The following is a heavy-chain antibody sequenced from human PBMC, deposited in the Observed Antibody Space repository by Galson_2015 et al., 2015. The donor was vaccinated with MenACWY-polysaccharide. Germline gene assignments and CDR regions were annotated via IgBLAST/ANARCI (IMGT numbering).Heavy chain of an antibody. Sequence: SVKVSCKASGCTFTNFGVSWVRQAPGQGLEWMGWISAYNGDTNYAQKVQDRVTMTTDTSTSTAYMELRSLRSDDTAVYYCARVGGLRVDYFDYCGQGTLVTVSS. V-gene: IGHV1-18*01. CDR3: ARVGGLRVDYFDY. D-gene: IGHD3-10*01. J-gene: IGHJ4*02. CDR2: ISAYNGDT. CDR1: GCTFTNFG.